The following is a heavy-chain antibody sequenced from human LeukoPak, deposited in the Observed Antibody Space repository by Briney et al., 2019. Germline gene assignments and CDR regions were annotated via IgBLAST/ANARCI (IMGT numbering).Heavy chain of an antibody. CDR1: GFTFSSYS. V-gene: IGHV3-48*04. Sequence: GGSLRLSCAASGFTFSSYSMNWVRQAPGKGLEWVSYISSSGSTIYYADSVKGRFTISRDNAKNSLYLQMNSLRAEDTAVYYCARERANSGSYWDWGQGTLVTVSS. CDR2: ISSSGSTI. J-gene: IGHJ4*02. CDR3: ARERANSGSYWD. D-gene: IGHD1-26*01.